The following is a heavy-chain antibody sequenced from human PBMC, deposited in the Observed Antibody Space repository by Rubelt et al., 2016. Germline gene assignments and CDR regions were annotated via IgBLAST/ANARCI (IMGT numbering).Heavy chain of an antibody. CDR1: GGSISGYY. J-gene: IGHJ3*02. V-gene: IGHV4-59*12. D-gene: IGHD1-26*01. Sequence: QVQLQESGPGLVKPSETLSLTCTVSGGSISGYYWSWVRQPPGKGLEWIGHIYYSGSTNYNPSLKSRVTISVDTSKNQFSLKLGSVTAADTAVYYCARSQTGATLDAFDIWGQGTMVTVSS. CDR3: ARSQTGATLDAFDI. CDR2: IYYSGST.